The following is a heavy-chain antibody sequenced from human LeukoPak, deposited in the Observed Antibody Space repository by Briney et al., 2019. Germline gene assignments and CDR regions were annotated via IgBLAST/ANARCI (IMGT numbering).Heavy chain of an antibody. J-gene: IGHJ4*02. Sequence: KSGGSLRLSCAASGFTFSSYSMNWVRQAPGKGLEWVSSISSSSSYIYYADSVKGRFTISRDNAKNSLYLQMNSLRAEDTAVYYCARVKELRAAGSPDYWGQGTLVTVSS. D-gene: IGHD6-13*01. CDR3: ARVKELRAAGSPDY. V-gene: IGHV3-21*01. CDR2: ISSSSSYI. CDR1: GFTFSSYS.